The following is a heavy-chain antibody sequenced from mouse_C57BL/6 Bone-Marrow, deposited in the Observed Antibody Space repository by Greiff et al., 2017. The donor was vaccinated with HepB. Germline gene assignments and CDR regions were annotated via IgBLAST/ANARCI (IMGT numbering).Heavy chain of an antibody. CDR1: GFTFSDYG. D-gene: IGHD1-1*01. J-gene: IGHJ2*01. Sequence: EVKLVESGGGLVKPGGSLKLSCAASGFTFSDYGMHWVRQAPEKGLEWVAYISSGSSTIYYADTVKGRFTISRDNAKNTLFLQMTSLRSEDTAMHYCARDYYGSYYFDYWGQGTTLTVSS. CDR2: ISSGSSTI. V-gene: IGHV5-17*01. CDR3: ARDYYGSYYFDY.